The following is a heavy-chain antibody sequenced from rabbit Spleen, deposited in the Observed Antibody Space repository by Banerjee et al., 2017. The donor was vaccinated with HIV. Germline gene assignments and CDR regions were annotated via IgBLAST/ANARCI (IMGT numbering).Heavy chain of an antibody. D-gene: IGHD6-1*01. CDR3: ARLGHADYPYAYGLKL. Sequence: QEQLVEYGGDLVKPGASLTLTCTASGFSFSSSHYMCWVRQAPGKGLEWIACIYTGSSGSTYYASWAKGRFTISKTSSTTVTLQMTSLTAADTATYFCARLGHADYPYAYGLKLWGPGTLVTVS. J-gene: IGHJ4*01. CDR1: GFSFSSSHY. V-gene: IGHV1S45*01. CDR2: IYTGSSGST.